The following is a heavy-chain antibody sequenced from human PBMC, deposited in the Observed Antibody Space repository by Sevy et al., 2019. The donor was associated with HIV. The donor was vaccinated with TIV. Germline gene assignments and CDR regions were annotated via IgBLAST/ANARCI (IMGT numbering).Heavy chain of an antibody. V-gene: IGHV5-51*01. CDR3: ASVPGYSGYDYRFFQS. D-gene: IGHD5-12*01. CDR2: IYGGDSDT. J-gene: IGHJ4*02. CDR1: GYSFSSYC. Sequence: GESLKISCKGSGYSFSSYCIAWVRQMPGKGLEWMGIIYGGDSDTRYSPSFQGQVTISADKSLSTAYLQLSSLEASDTAMYFCASVPGYSGYDYRFFQSWGQGTLVTVSS.